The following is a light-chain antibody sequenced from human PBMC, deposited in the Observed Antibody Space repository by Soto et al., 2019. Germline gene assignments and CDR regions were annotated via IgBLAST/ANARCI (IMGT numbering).Light chain of an antibody. V-gene: IGKV1-39*01. CDR1: QSISTF. CDR3: QQTYSNPPT. J-gene: IGKJ2*01. Sequence: DIQMTQSPSSLSASVGDRVTITCRPSQSISTFLNWYQQAPGKAPKLLIYTTSNLQSGVPSRFSGSASATDFTLTISSLQPEYFATYYCQQTYSNPPTFGQGTELEIK. CDR2: TTS.